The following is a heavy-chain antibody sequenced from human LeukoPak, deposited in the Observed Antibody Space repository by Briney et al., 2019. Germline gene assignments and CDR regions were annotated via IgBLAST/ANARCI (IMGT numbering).Heavy chain of an antibody. Sequence: GESLKISCKGSGYSLTSYWIGWVRQMPGKGLEWMGIIYPGDSDTRYSPSFQGQVTISADKSISTAYLQWSSLKASDTAMYYCARHGCSSTSCFNWFDPWGQGTLVTVSS. CDR2: IYPGDSDT. CDR1: GYSLTSYW. D-gene: IGHD2-2*01. CDR3: ARHGCSSTSCFNWFDP. V-gene: IGHV5-51*01. J-gene: IGHJ5*02.